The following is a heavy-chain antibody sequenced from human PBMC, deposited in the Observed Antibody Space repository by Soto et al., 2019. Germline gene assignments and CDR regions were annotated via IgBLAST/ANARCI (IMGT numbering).Heavy chain of an antibody. D-gene: IGHD3-10*01. V-gene: IGHV3-66*01. CDR3: ARDSGDYGMDV. CDR1: GLTVSSNY. Sequence: EVQLVESGGGLVQPGGSLRLSCAASGLTVSSNYMSWVRLAPGKGLEWVSVIYSGGSTYYADSVKGRFTISRDNSKNTLYLQMNSLRAEDTAVYDCARDSGDYGMDVWGQGTTVTVSS. CDR2: IYSGGST. J-gene: IGHJ6*02.